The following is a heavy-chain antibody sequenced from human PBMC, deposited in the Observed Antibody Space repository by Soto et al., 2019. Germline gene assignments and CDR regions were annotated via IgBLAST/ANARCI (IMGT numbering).Heavy chain of an antibody. CDR3: ARDPSVIPLTYYYDSSGSPQAY. Sequence: GGSLRLSCAASGFTFSSYWMHWVRQAPGKGLVWVSRINSDGSSTSYADSVKGRFTISRDNAKNTLYLQMNSLRAEDTAVYYCARDPSVIPLTYYYDSSGSPQAYWGQGTLVTVSS. V-gene: IGHV3-74*01. CDR1: GFTFSSYW. J-gene: IGHJ4*02. D-gene: IGHD3-22*01. CDR2: INSDGSST.